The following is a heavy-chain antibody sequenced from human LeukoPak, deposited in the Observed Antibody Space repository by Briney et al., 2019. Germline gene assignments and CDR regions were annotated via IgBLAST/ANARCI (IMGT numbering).Heavy chain of an antibody. Sequence: ASVKVSCKASGGTFSSYAISWVRQAPGQGLEWMGGIIPIFGTANYAQKFQGRVTITADKSTSTAYMELSSLRSEDTAVYYCARAYGYGSGSYRGIHYFDYWGQGTLVTVSS. CDR3: ARAYGYGSGSYRGIHYFDY. CDR2: IIPIFGTA. J-gene: IGHJ4*02. D-gene: IGHD3-10*01. CDR1: GGTFSSYA. V-gene: IGHV1-69*06.